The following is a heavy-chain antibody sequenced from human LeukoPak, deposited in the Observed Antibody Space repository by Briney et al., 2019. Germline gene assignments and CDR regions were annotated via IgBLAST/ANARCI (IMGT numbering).Heavy chain of an antibody. CDR3: ARVRDYYDSSGYYYRTNADAFDI. CDR1: GGSISSYY. D-gene: IGHD3-22*01. J-gene: IGHJ3*02. V-gene: IGHV4-59*01. CDR2: IYYSGST. Sequence: SETLSLTCTVSGGSISSYYWSWIRQPPGKGLEWIGYIYYSGSTNYNPSLKSRVTISVDTTNNQPSLKLTSVTAADTAVYYSARVRDYYDSSGYYYRTNADAFDIWGQGTMVTVSS.